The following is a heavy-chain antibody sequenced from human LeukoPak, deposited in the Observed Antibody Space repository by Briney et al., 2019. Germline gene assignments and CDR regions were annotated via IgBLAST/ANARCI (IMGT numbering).Heavy chain of an antibody. CDR1: GGSISSYY. J-gene: IGHJ6*02. V-gene: IGHV4-59*04. CDR2: IYYSGST. CDR3: LGIQPWFHGMDV. D-gene: IGHD5-18*01. Sequence: SETPSLTCTVSGGSISSYYWSWIRQPPGKGLAWIGYIYYSGSTYYNPSLKSRVTISVDTSKNQFSLKLSSVTAADTAVYYCLGIQPWFHGMDVWGQGTTVTVSS.